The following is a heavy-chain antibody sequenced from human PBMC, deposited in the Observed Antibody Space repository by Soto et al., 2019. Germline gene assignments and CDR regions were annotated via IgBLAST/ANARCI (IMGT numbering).Heavy chain of an antibody. J-gene: IGHJ5*02. V-gene: IGHV4-4*07. CDR3: VRDGTKTLRDWFDP. CDR2: IYATGTT. CDR1: GASISGFY. D-gene: IGHD1-1*01. Sequence: PSETLSLTCTVSGASISGFYWSWIRKSAGKGLEWIGRIYATGTTDYNPSLKSRVMMSVDTSKKQCSLKLRSVTAADTAVYYCVRDGTKTLRDWFDPWGQGISVTVSS.